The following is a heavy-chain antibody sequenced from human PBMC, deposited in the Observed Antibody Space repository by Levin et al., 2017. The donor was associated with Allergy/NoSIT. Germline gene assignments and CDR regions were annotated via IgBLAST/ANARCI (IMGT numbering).Heavy chain of an antibody. Sequence: GGSLRLSCAVSGLTFSSYSMTWVRQAPGKGLEWVSSNTYSSSYMHYADSVKGRFTISRDNAKNSLYLQMNSLRAEDTAVYYCATNKVLYPMTHYKYWGQGTLVTVSS. CDR3: ATNKVLYPMTHYKY. J-gene: IGHJ3*01. D-gene: IGHD4/OR15-4a*01. CDR2: NTYSSSYM. CDR1: GLTFSSYS. V-gene: IGHV3-21*01.